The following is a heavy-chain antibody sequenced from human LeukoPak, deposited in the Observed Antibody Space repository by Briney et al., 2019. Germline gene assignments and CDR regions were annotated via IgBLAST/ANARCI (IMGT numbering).Heavy chain of an antibody. J-gene: IGHJ6*02. V-gene: IGHV1-69*04. CDR1: GGTFSSYA. CDR2: IIPILGIA. D-gene: IGHD2-2*01. Sequence: ASVKVSCKASGGTFSSYAISWVRQAPGQGLEWMGRIIPILGIANYAQKFQGRVTITADKSTSTAYMELSSLRSEDTAVYYCAKSSRPYYYYYYGMDVWGQGTTVTASS. CDR3: AKSSRPYYYYYYGMDV.